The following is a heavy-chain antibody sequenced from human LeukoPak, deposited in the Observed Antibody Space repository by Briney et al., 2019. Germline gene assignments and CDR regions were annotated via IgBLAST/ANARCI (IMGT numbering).Heavy chain of an antibody. Sequence: ASVKVSCKASGYTFTTYGISWVRQAPGQGLEWMGWISPYNGYTNYAQKLQGRVTMTTDTSTNTAYMDLRSLRSDDTAVYCCARDHWSHYYGSGGQNYFDPWGQGTLVIVSS. D-gene: IGHD3-10*01. V-gene: IGHV1-18*01. CDR1: GYTFTTYG. J-gene: IGHJ5*02. CDR3: ARDHWSHYYGSGGQNYFDP. CDR2: ISPYNGYT.